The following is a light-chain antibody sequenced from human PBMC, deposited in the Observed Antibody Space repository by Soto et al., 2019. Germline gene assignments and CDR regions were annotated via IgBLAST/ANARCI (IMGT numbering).Light chain of an antibody. CDR2: EVS. CDR1: SSDVGGYNY. J-gene: IGLJ1*01. Sequence: QSVLTQPASVSGSPGQSITISCTGTSSDVGGYNYVSWYQQHPGKAPKLMIYEVSNRPSGVSNRFSGSKSGNTASLTISGLQAEDEADYYCSSYTSSSTNFVLGIGTKVT. CDR3: SSYTSSSTNFV. V-gene: IGLV2-14*01.